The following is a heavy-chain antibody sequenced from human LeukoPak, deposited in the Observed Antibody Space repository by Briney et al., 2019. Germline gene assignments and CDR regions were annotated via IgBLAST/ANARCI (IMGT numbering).Heavy chain of an antibody. CDR2: ISAYNGNT. D-gene: IGHD6-19*01. J-gene: IGHJ5*02. CDR1: GYTFTSYG. Sequence: ASVKVSCKASGYTFTSYGISWVRQAPGQGLEWMGWISAYNGNTNYAQKLQSRVTMTTDTSTSTAYMELRSLRSDDTAVYYCARVDSGWYKENWFDPWGQGTLVTVSS. CDR3: ARVDSGWYKENWFDP. V-gene: IGHV1-18*01.